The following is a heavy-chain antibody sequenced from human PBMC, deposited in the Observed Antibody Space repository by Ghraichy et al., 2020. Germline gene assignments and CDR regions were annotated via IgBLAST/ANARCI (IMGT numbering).Heavy chain of an antibody. V-gene: IGHV4-39*07. CDR3: ARHRAAAARRVGPLDL. Sequence: SETLSLTCTVSGGSISSSSYYWGWIRQPPGKGLEWIGSIYYSGSTYYNPSLKSRVTISVDTSKNQFSLKLSSVTAADTAVYYCARHRAAAARRVGPLDLWGRGTLVTVSS. D-gene: IGHD6-6*01. J-gene: IGHJ2*01. CDR2: IYYSGST. CDR1: GGSISSSSYY.